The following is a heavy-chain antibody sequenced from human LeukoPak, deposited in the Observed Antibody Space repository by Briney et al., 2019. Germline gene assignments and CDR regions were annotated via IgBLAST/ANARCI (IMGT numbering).Heavy chain of an antibody. J-gene: IGHJ6*03. CDR1: GGSISSGDYY. CDR2: IYYSGST. CDR3: ASRDLGYCSSTSCYPKAPYYYYMDV. Sequence: SETLSLTCTVSGGSISSGDYYWSWIRQPPGKGLEWIGYIYYSGSTYYNPSLKSRVTISVDRSKNQFSLKLSSVTAADTAVYYCASRDLGYCSSTSCYPKAPYYYYMDVWGKGTTVTVSS. V-gene: IGHV4-30-4*01. D-gene: IGHD2-2*01.